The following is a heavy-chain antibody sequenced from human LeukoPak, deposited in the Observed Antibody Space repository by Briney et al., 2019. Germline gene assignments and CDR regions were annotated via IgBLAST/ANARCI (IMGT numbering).Heavy chain of an antibody. Sequence: PGGSLRLSCAASGFTFSNAWTNWVRQAPGKGLEWVGRIKSKTDGGTTDYAAPVKGRFTISRDDSKNTLYLQMNSLKTEDTAVYYCTTPYYYDSSGYYYVLGYWGQGTLVTVSS. V-gene: IGHV3-15*07. CDR1: GFTFSNAW. CDR3: TTPYYYDSSGYYYVLGY. D-gene: IGHD3-22*01. CDR2: IKSKTDGGTT. J-gene: IGHJ4*02.